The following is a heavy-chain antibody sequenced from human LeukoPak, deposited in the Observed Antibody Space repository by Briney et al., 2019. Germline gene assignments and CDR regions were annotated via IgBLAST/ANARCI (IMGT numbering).Heavy chain of an antibody. V-gene: IGHV4-61*02. J-gene: IGHJ6*03. D-gene: IGHD3-22*01. Sequence: PSQTLSLTCTVSGGSISSGIYYWSWIRQPAGKGLEWIGRIYTSGSTNYNPSLKSRVTISVDTSKNQFSLKLSSVTAADTAVYYCAGGPHYYDSSGYDYYMAVWGKGTTVTVSS. CDR3: AGGPHYYDSSGYDYYMAV. CDR1: GGSISSGIYY. CDR2: IYTSGST.